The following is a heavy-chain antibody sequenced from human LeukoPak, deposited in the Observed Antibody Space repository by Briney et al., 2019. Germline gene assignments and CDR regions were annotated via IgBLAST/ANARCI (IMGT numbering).Heavy chain of an antibody. D-gene: IGHD3-3*01. CDR3: AKASFGVAPNWFDP. J-gene: IGHJ5*02. CDR2: IRYDGSNK. Sequence: PGGSLRLSCAASGFTFGSYGMHWVRQAPGKGLEWVAFIRYDGSNKYYADSVKGRFTISRDNLKNTLYLQMNSLRAEDTAVYYCAKASFGVAPNWFDPWGQGTLVTVSS. CDR1: GFTFGSYG. V-gene: IGHV3-30*02.